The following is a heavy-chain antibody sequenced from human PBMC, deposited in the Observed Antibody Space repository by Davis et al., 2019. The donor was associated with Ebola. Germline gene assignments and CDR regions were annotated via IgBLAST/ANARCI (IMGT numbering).Heavy chain of an antibody. D-gene: IGHD6-19*01. CDR1: GYIFIHYY. V-gene: IGHV1-2*04. J-gene: IGHJ2*01. CDR3: ARGTRLSPGIAVAARLGWSPPQQNESTEGYFDL. CDR2: INPNTGGA. Sequence: AASVKVSCKASGYIFIHYYLHWVRQAPGRGLQWMGRINPNTGGADYAQDFQGWVTMTRDTSISTAYMELSRLRSDDTAVYYCARGTRLSPGIAVAARLGWSPPQQNESTEGYFDLWGRGTLVTVSS.